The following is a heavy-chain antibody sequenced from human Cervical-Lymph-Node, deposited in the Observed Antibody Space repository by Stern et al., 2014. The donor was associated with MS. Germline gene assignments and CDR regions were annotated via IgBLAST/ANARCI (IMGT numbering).Heavy chain of an antibody. J-gene: IGHJ4*02. D-gene: IGHD3-9*01. CDR2: PSTAVSEN. CDR3: ARWWGSSNTGYFLDY. Sequence: QLVQSGGGVVQPGRSLRLSCEVSGSTISSHGMNWVRQPPGKGLEREATPSTAVSENNYSDPAKSRYHIATDIAKNTLYLQMNSVRHEDTAVYYCARWWGSSNTGYFLDYWGQGTLVTVSS. CDR1: GSTISSHG. V-gene: IGHV3-30*03.